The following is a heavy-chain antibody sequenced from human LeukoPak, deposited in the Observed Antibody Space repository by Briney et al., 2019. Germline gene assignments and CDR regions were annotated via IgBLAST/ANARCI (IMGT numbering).Heavy chain of an antibody. J-gene: IGHJ3*02. CDR1: GFAFSNNW. CDR3: ASSDWYAAFDI. V-gene: IGHV3-74*01. CDR2: INSDGSST. Sequence: PGGSLRLSCAASGFAFSNNWMHWVRQAPGKGLLWVSRINSDGSSTSYADSVKAQFTISRDNAKNTLYLQMNSLRAEDTALYYCASSDWYAAFDIWGQGTMVTVSS. D-gene: IGHD3-9*01.